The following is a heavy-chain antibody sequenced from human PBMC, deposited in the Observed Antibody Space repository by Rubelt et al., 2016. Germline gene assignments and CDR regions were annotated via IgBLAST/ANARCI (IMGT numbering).Heavy chain of an antibody. CDR2: IYYSGST. V-gene: IGHV4-39*01. D-gene: IGHD3-22*01. CDR3: AAAPDSSGYYGNFDY. J-gene: IGHJ4*02. Sequence: GPGLVRDRVSEGLTCTVSGGSISSYYWGWIRQPPGKGLEWIGSIYYSGSTYYNPSLKSRVTISVDTSKNQFSLKLSSVTAADTAVYYCAAAPDSSGYYGNFDYWGQGTLVTVSS. CDR1: GGSISSYY.